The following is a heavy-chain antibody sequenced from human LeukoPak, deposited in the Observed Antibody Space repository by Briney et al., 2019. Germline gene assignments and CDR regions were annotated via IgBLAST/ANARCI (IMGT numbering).Heavy chain of an antibody. V-gene: IGHV1-69*04. CDR2: IIPILGIA. Sequence: ASVKVSCKASGGTSSSYAISWVRQAPGQGLEWMGRIIPILGIANYAQKFQGRVTITADKSTSAAYMELSSLRSEDTAVYYCARGLGYCSGGSCYWGYFQHWGQGTLVTVSS. D-gene: IGHD2-15*01. J-gene: IGHJ1*01. CDR1: GGTSSSYA. CDR3: ARGLGYCSGGSCYWGYFQH.